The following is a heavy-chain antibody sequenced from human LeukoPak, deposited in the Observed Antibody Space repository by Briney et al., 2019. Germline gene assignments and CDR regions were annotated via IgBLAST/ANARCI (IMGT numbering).Heavy chain of an antibody. CDR3: AKVRYYDFWSGYPYFDY. Sequence: GGSLRLSCAASGFTFSSYAMSWVRQAPGKGLEWVSAISGSGGSTYYADSVKGRFTISRDNSKNTLYLQMNSLRAEDTAVYYCAKVRYYDFWSGYPYFDYWGQGTQVTVSS. D-gene: IGHD3-3*01. CDR2: ISGSGGST. V-gene: IGHV3-23*01. CDR1: GFTFSSYA. J-gene: IGHJ4*02.